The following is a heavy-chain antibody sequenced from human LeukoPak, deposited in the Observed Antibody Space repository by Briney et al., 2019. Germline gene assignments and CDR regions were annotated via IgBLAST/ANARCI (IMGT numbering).Heavy chain of an antibody. CDR2: IFYSGST. V-gene: IGHV4-59*01. CDR3: ARAFYYDTRGYQSYTFDI. CDR1: GGSISDYH. D-gene: IGHD3-22*01. J-gene: IGHJ3*02. Sequence: SETLSLTCNVSGGSISDYHWSWIRQPPGKALEWVGYIFYSGSTKYHPSLESRVTISADRSKNQFSLKVNSVIAADTAVYYCARAFYYDTRGYQSYTFDIWGQGTQVTVSS.